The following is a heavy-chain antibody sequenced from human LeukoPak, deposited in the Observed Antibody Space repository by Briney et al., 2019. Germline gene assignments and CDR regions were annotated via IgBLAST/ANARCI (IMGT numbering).Heavy chain of an antibody. V-gene: IGHV3-21*01. D-gene: IGHD1-1*01. CDR3: ARGLVGRYTHSVNDY. CDR1: GFTFSSYS. CDR2: ISSSSSYI. J-gene: IGHJ4*02. Sequence: GGSLRLSCAASGFTFSSYSMNWVRQAPGKGLEWVSSISSSSSYIYYADSVKGRFTISRDNAKNSLYLQMNSLRAEETAVYYCARGLVGRYTHSVNDYWGQGTLVTVSS.